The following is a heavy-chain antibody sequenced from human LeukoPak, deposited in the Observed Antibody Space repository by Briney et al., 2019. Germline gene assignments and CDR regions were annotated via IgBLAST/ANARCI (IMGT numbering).Heavy chain of an antibody. Sequence: PGGSLRLSCVASGFTFSSYWMHWVRQPPGNGLVWVSRIGSDGSTTTYADSVKGRFTISRDNAKNTLYLQMNSLRAEDTAVYYCARERSGSSGYYSAIDSWGHGTLVTVSS. D-gene: IGHD3-22*01. J-gene: IGHJ5*01. CDR3: ARERSGSSGYYSAIDS. CDR2: IGSDGSTT. V-gene: IGHV3-74*01. CDR1: GFTFSSYW.